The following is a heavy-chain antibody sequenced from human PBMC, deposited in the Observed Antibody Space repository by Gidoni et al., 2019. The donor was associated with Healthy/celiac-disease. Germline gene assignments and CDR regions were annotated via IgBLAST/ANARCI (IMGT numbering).Heavy chain of an antibody. CDR3: ARALWSGYPDAFDI. CDR1: GFPFSSYG. Sequence: EVQLVESGGGLVTPGGSLILPCAASGFPFSSYGMNWVRQAPGQGLEWVSAISSSSSYRYYADSVKGRVTSSRDNAKNSLYLQMNSLRVEDTAVYYCARALWSGYPDAFDIWGQGTMVTVSS. D-gene: IGHD3-3*01. V-gene: IGHV3-21*01. CDR2: ISSSSSYR. J-gene: IGHJ3*02.